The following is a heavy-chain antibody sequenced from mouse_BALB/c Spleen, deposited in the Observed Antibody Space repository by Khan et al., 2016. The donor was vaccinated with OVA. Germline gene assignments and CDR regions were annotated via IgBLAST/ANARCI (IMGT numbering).Heavy chain of an antibody. CDR2: ISTYYGDA. CDR3: ARGSGNSRFAY. D-gene: IGHD1-3*01. Sequence: QVQLQQPGAELVRPGVSVKISCKGSGYTFTDFAMHWVKQSHAKSLEWIGVISTYYGDANYNQKFKGKATVTVDKSSSTAYMELARLTSEDAAIYYGARGSGNSRFAYWGQGTLVTVSA. J-gene: IGHJ3*01. CDR1: GYTFTDFA. V-gene: IGHV1S137*01.